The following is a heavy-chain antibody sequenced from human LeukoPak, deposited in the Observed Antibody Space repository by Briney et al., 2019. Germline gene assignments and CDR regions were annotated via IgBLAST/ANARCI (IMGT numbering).Heavy chain of an antibody. J-gene: IGHJ4*02. D-gene: IGHD1-26*01. V-gene: IGHV3-53*01. CDR2: VYGSGRT. CDR3: AREGDRYSGSYYVY. CDR1: GFTVSSNY. Sequence: GSLRLSCAASGFTVSSNYMSWVRQAPGKGLEWVAVVYGSGRTYSADSVKGRFTISRDNAKNSLYLQMNSLRAEDTAVYYCAREGDRYSGSYYVYWGQGTLVTVSS.